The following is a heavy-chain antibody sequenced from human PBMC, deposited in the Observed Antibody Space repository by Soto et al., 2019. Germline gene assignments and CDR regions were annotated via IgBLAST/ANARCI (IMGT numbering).Heavy chain of an antibody. V-gene: IGHV3-11*01. CDR3: VFSSHILTVYSSAFDS. CDR2: ISSSGVTK. J-gene: IGHJ4*01. Sequence: PGGSLRLSCAASGFTLSDHYMSWIRQVPGKGLEWVSYISSSGVTKYYTDSVKVRFTISSDNDKNSLYLQMNSLRVDEAAVYYCVFSSHILTVYSSAFDSWGPGTLVYVSS. CDR1: GFTLSDHY. D-gene: IGHD3-9*01.